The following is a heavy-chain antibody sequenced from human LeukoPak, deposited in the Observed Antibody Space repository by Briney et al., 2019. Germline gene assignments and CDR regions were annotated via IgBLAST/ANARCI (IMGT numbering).Heavy chain of an antibody. Sequence: PGGPLRLSCTASGFTFSSYAMSWLRQAPGEGLEGVSAISGSGGSTYYADSVKGRFTISRDNYKNTLYLQMNSLRAEDTAVYYCAKEQTPTYTIIAAAGISDYWGQGTLVTVPS. V-gene: IGHV3-23*01. CDR2: ISGSGGST. CDR1: GFTFSSYA. D-gene: IGHD6-13*01. CDR3: AKEQTPTYTIIAAAGISDY. J-gene: IGHJ4*02.